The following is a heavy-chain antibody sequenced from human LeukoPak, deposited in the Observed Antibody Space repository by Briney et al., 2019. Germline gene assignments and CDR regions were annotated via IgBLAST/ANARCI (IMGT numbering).Heavy chain of an antibody. Sequence: GGSLRLSCAASGFTFSSYAMHWVRQAPGKGLGWVAVISYDGSNKYYADSVKGRFTISRDNSKNTLYLQMNSLRAEDTAVYYCARALYGYGGWFDPWGQGTLVTVSS. CDR2: ISYDGSNK. D-gene: IGHD5-18*01. CDR1: GFTFSSYA. J-gene: IGHJ5*02. V-gene: IGHV3-30-3*01. CDR3: ARALYGYGGWFDP.